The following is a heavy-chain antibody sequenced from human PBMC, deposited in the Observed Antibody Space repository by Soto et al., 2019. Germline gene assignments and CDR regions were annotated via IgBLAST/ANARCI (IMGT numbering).Heavy chain of an antibody. V-gene: IGHV3-33*01. CDR3: AREGVKGQGRDV. D-gene: IGHD2-21*01. Sequence: GGSLRLSCAASGFSFSSYGMHWVRQTPGKGLEWVAVIWYDGSNKYYADSVKGRFTTSRDNSKNTLYLQMNSLRVEDTAVYYWAREGVKGQGRDVWGQGTTVPVSS. CDR1: GFSFSSYG. CDR2: IWYDGSNK. J-gene: IGHJ6*02.